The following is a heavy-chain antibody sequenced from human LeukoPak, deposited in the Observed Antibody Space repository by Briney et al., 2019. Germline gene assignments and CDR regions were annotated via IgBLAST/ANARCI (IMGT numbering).Heavy chain of an antibody. J-gene: IGHJ4*02. CDR3: AKSGRYFDWSHGGDPVDY. CDR2: ISWGGGNT. D-gene: IGHD3-9*01. CDR1: GFTFEDHT. V-gene: IGHV3-43*01. Sequence: PGRSLRLSCAASGFTFEDHTMHWVRQAPGQGLEGVSLISWGGGNTYYADSVKGRFTISRDNRKKSMYLQMNSLRTEDTALYYCAKSGRYFDWSHGGDPVDYWGQGTLVTVSS.